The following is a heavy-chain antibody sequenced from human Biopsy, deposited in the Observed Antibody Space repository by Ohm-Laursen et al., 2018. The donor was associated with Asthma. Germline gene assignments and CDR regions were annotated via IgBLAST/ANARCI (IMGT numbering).Heavy chain of an antibody. J-gene: IGHJ2*01. V-gene: IGHV4-39*02. CDR1: GDAMSTSGSY. D-gene: IGHD6-6*01. CDR2: IYYSGKT. CDR3: ARAVSSSSYWYFDL. Sequence: SDTLSLTCIVSGDAMSTSGSYWGWIRQSPGRGLEWIGSIYYSGKTYYNTSLESRVTISADTSKNHFPQKVTSETAADTAVYYCARAVSSSSYWYFDLWGRGDLVTVSS.